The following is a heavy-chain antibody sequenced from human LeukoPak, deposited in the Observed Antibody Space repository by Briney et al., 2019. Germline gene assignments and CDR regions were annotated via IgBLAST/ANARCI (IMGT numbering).Heavy chain of an antibody. CDR1: GFTFSSYG. CDR3: ARDFGGNAAPFDI. CDR2: IWYDGSNK. V-gene: IGHV3-33*01. J-gene: IGHJ3*02. D-gene: IGHD4-23*01. Sequence: PGGSLRLSCAASGFTFSSYGMHWVRQAPGKGLEWVAVIWYDGSNKYYADSVKGRFTISRDNSKNTLYLQMNSLRAEDTAVYYCARDFGGNAAPFDIWGQGTMVTVSS.